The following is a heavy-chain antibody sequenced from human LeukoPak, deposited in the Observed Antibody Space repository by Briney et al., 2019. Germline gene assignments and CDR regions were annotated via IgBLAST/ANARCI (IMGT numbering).Heavy chain of an antibody. CDR2: MNPNSGNT. CDR1: GYTLTSYD. Sequence: GASVKVSCKASGYTLTSYDINWVRQATGQGLEWMGWMNPNSGNTAYAQKFQGRVTMTRNTSISTAYMELSSLRSEDTAVYYCAGDRITGTPFDYWGQGTLVTVSS. V-gene: IGHV1-8*01. D-gene: IGHD1/OR15-1a*01. J-gene: IGHJ4*02. CDR3: AGDRITGTPFDY.